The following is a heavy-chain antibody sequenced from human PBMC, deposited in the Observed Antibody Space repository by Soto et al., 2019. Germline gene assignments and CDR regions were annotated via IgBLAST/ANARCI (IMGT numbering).Heavy chain of an antibody. D-gene: IGHD3-22*01. CDR1: GFTFINTG. CDR2: ITGNGDTT. J-gene: IGHJ4*02. CDR3: AKIDGYFDD. Sequence: GGSLRLSCAGSGFTFINTGMSWVRQAPGQGLEWVSAITGNGDTTYYADSVKGRFTISRDNSKSTLYLQMNSLRAEDTAVYYFAKIDGYFDDWGQGTLVTVSS. V-gene: IGHV3-23*01.